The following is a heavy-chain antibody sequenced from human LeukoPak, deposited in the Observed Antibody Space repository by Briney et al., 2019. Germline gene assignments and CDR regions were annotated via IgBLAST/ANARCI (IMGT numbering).Heavy chain of an antibody. CDR1: GGTFSSYA. CDR2: IIPIFGTA. Sequence: AASVKVSCKASGGTFSSYAISWVRQAPGQGLEWMGGIIPIFGTANYAQKFQGRVTITTDESTSTAYMELSSLRSEDTAVYYCARDQGGQLAPRTPYYYYYYMDVWGKGTTVTVSS. CDR3: ARDQGGQLAPRTPYYYYYYMDV. J-gene: IGHJ6*03. D-gene: IGHD2-2*01. V-gene: IGHV1-69*05.